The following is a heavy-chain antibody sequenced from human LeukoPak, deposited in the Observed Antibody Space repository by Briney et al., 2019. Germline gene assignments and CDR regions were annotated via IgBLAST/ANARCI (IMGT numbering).Heavy chain of an antibody. V-gene: IGHV3-7*01. Sequence: GGSLRLSCAASGFTFSSYWMNWVRQAPGKGLEWVANIKQDGSEKFYVDSVKGRFTISRDNAKNSLYLQMNGLRAEDTAVYYCARGVYPTPKNNRPLGYFDYWGQGTLVTVSS. J-gene: IGHJ4*02. CDR2: IKQDGSEK. CDR1: GFTFSSYW. CDR3: ARGVYPTPKNNRPLGYFDY.